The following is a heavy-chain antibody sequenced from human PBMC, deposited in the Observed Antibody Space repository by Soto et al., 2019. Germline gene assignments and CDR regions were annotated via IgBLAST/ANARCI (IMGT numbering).Heavy chain of an antibody. J-gene: IGHJ4*02. CDR2: IYYSGSA. CDR3: ASRQPGYNQLTFDY. D-gene: IGHD2-2*01. CDR1: GGSVSSGSYY. Sequence: SETLSLTCTVSGGSVSSGSYYWSWIRQPPGKGLEWIVYIYYSGSANYNPSLMSRVTISLDTSKNQFSLKLSSVTAADTAVYYCASRQPGYNQLTFDYWGQGTLVTVSS. V-gene: IGHV4-61*01.